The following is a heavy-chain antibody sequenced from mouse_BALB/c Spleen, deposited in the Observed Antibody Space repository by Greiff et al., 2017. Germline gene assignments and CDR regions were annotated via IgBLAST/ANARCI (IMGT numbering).Heavy chain of an antibody. V-gene: IGHV5-4*02. Sequence: EVQRVESGGGLVKPGGSLKLSCAASGFTFSDYYMYWVRQTPEKRLEWVATISDGGSYTYYPDSVKGRFTISRDNAKNNLYLQMSSLKSEDTAMYYCARSYDYDWAWFAYWGQGTLVTVSA. D-gene: IGHD2-4*01. J-gene: IGHJ3*01. CDR2: ISDGGSYT. CDR1: GFTFSDYY. CDR3: ARSYDYDWAWFAY.